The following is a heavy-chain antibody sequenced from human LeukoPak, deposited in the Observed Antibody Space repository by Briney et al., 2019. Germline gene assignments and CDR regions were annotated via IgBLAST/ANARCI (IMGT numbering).Heavy chain of an antibody. D-gene: IGHD6-13*01. CDR2: ISSSGSTI. V-gene: IGHV3-48*03. CDR1: GFTFSSYA. Sequence: PGGSLRLSCAASGFTFSSYAMNWVRQAPGKGLEWVSYISSSGSTIYYADSVKGRFTISRDNAKNSLYLQMNSLRAEDTAVYYCARERSSSTLNPLWSSKVGYYYYMDVWGKGTTVTVSS. J-gene: IGHJ6*03. CDR3: ARERSSSTLNPLWSSKVGYYYYMDV.